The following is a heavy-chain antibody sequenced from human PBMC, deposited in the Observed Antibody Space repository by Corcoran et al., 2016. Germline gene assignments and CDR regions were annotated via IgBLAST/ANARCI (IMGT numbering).Heavy chain of an antibody. D-gene: IGHD2-2*01. CDR3: ARDIVVVPAAILVAAAGTEGMDV. V-gene: IGHV1-69*06. CDR1: GGTFSSYA. Sequence: QVQLVQSGAEVKKPGSSVKVSCKASGGTFSSYAISWVRQAPGQGLEWMGGIIPIFGTANYAQKFPGRVTITADKSTSTAYMELSSLRSEDTAVYYCARDIVVVPAAILVAAAGTEGMDVWGQGTTVTVSS. J-gene: IGHJ6*02. CDR2: IIPIFGTA.